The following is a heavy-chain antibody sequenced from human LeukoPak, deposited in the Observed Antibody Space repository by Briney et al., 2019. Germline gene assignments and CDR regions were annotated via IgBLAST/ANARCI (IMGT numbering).Heavy chain of an antibody. J-gene: IGHJ4*02. Sequence: PSETLSLTCTVSGGSISSGSYYWSWIRQPAGKGLEWIGRIYTSGSTNYNPSLKSRVTISVDTSKNQFSLKLSSVTAADTAVYYCARLPWIQLWSIQYFDYWGQGTLVTVSS. CDR2: IYTSGST. CDR3: ARLPWIQLWSIQYFDY. V-gene: IGHV4-61*02. D-gene: IGHD5-18*01. CDR1: GGSISSGSYY.